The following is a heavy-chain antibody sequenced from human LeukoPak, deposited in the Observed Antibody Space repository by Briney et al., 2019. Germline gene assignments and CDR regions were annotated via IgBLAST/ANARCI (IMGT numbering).Heavy chain of an antibody. CDR1: GFTFSSYW. CDR2: IKQDGSEK. CDR3: AREQDNGSYYRDLDS. J-gene: IGHJ4*02. D-gene: IGHD1-26*01. V-gene: IGHV3-7*01. Sequence: GGSLRLSCAASGFTFSSYWMSWVRQAPGKGLEWVANIKQDGSEKYYVDSVKGRFTISRDNAKNSMYLQMNSLRAEDTAVYYCAREQDNGSYYRDLDSWGQGTLVTVSS.